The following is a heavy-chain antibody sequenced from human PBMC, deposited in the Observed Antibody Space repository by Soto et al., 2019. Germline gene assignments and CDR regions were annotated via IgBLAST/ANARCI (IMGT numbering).Heavy chain of an antibody. J-gene: IGHJ5*02. CDR1: GASVNTGY. V-gene: IGHV4-59*02. D-gene: IGHD3-22*01. CDR3: ARRYYDXTGFAVDP. Sequence: SETLSLTCTVSGASVNTGYWSWIRQPPGKGLEWIGFMYFAGSFNYNPSLSSRVTISVETSKNQFSMTLTSVTAADTAVYYCARRYYDXTGFAVDPWGQGILVTVSS. CDR2: MYFAGSF.